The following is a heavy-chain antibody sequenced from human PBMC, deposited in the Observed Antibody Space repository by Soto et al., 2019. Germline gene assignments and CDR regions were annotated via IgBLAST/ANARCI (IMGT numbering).Heavy chain of an antibody. V-gene: IGHV3-30-3*01. CDR2: ISYDGSNK. D-gene: IGHD6-19*01. CDR1: GFTFSSYA. J-gene: IGHJ4*02. CDR3: ARDRLSGWYELVDY. Sequence: QGQLVESGGGVVQPGRSLRLSCAASGFTFSSYAMHWVRQAPGKGLEWVAVISYDGSNKYYADSVKGRFTISRDNSKNTLYLQMNSLRAEDTAVYYCARDRLSGWYELVDYWGQGTLVTVSS.